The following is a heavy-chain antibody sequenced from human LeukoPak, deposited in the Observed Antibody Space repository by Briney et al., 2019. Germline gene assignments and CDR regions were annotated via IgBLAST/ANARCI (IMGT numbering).Heavy chain of an antibody. Sequence: GGSLRLSCAASGFTFSKYAMFWVRQAPGKGLEFVSAISSHGSSTYYANSLKGRFNISRDNSKDTLYLQMRSLRPEDTAVYYCARPLKEGGYYYGMDVWGQGTTVTVSS. J-gene: IGHJ6*02. CDR1: GFTFSKYA. V-gene: IGHV3-64*01. CDR3: ARPLKEGGYYYGMDV. CDR2: ISSHGSST. D-gene: IGHD3-16*01.